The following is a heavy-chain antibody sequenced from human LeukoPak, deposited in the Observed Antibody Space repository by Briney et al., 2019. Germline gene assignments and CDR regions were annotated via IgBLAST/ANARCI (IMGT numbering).Heavy chain of an antibody. V-gene: IGHV3-21*01. Sequence: GGSLRLSCAASGFTFSSYTINWVRQAPGKGLEWVSSISSSSVYRYYADSVKGRFTISRDNAKNSLYLQMNSLRAEDTAVYYCAELGITMIGGVWGKGTTVTISS. D-gene: IGHD3-10*02. CDR3: AELGITMIGGV. J-gene: IGHJ6*04. CDR2: ISSSSVYR. CDR1: GFTFSSYT.